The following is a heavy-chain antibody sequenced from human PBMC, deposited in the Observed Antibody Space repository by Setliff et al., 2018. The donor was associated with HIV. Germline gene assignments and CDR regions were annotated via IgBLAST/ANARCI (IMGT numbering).Heavy chain of an antibody. V-gene: IGHV4-39*01. J-gene: IGHJ4*02. Sequence: PSETLSLTCTVSGASISSSSYYWGWIRQPPGKGLEWIGRIYYSGSTYYNPSLKSRVTISVDTAKSQFALKLSSVTAADTAVYYCASPASGGSSGQYHYWGQGTLVTVSS. CDR3: ASPASGGSSGQYHY. CDR1: GASISSSSYY. D-gene: IGHD6-19*01. CDR2: IYYSGST.